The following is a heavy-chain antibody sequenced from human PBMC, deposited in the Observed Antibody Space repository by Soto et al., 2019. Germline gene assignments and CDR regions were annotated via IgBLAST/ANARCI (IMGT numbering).Heavy chain of an antibody. D-gene: IGHD3-16*02. CDR2: IWYDGSNK. Sequence: GSLRLSCAASGFTFSSYGMHWVHQAPGKGLEWVAVIWYDGSNKYYADSVKGRFTISRDNSKNTLYLQMNSLRAEDTAVYYCARVHYDYIWGSYRYTTPDAFDIWGQGTMVTVSS. V-gene: IGHV3-33*01. CDR1: GFTFSSYG. CDR3: ARVHYDYIWGSYRYTTPDAFDI. J-gene: IGHJ3*02.